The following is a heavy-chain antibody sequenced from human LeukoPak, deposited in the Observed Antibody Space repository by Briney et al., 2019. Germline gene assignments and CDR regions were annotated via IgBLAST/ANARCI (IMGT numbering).Heavy chain of an antibody. J-gene: IGHJ4*02. Sequence: PSETLSLTCTVSGGSISSYYWSWIRQPPGKGLEWIGYIYYSGSTNYNPSLKSRVTISVDTSKNQFSLKLSSVTAADTAVYYCARADGCYFDYWGQGTLVTVSS. CDR1: GGSISSYY. CDR3: ARADGCYFDY. CDR2: IYYSGST. V-gene: IGHV4-59*08.